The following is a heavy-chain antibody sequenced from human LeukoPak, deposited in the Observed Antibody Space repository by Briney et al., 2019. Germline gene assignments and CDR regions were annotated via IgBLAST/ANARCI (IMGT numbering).Heavy chain of an antibody. CDR3: AKDRAVAAPYYYYYMDV. D-gene: IGHD6-19*01. CDR2: IRYDGSNK. Sequence: GGSLRLSCAASGFTFSSYSMNWVRQAPGKGLEWVAFIRYDGSNKYYADSVKGRFTISRDNSKNTLYLQMNSLRAEDTAVYYCAKDRAVAAPYYYYYMDVWGKGTTVTVSS. CDR1: GFTFSSYS. J-gene: IGHJ6*03. V-gene: IGHV3-30*02.